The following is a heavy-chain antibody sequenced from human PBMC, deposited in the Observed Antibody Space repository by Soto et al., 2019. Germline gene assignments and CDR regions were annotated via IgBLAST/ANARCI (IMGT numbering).Heavy chain of an antibody. CDR3: ARDQELKASITMIVVLDY. Sequence: GASVKVSCKASGYTFTSYGISWVRQAPGQGLEWMGWISAYNGNTNYAQKLQGRVTMTTDTSTSTAYMELRSLRSDDTAVYYCARDQELKASITMIVVLDYWGQGPLVTVSS. J-gene: IGHJ4*02. V-gene: IGHV1-18*01. D-gene: IGHD3-22*01. CDR2: ISAYNGNT. CDR1: GYTFTSYG.